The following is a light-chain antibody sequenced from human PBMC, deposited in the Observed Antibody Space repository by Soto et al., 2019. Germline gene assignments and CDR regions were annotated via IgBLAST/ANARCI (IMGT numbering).Light chain of an antibody. CDR2: GVS. CDR1: SSDVGAYKY. J-gene: IGLJ1*01. V-gene: IGLV2-14*03. CDR3: SSFTGPTTLDV. Sequence: QSALTQPASVSGSPGQSVTISCTGTSSDVGAYKYVSWYQKHPGKAPKLMIYGVSNRPSGVSNRFSGSKSGNTAFLTISVLQPEDEADYYCSSFTGPTTLDVFGTETKLTVL.